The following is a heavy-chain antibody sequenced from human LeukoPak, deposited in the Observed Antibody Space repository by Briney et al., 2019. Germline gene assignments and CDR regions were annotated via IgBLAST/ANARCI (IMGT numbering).Heavy chain of an antibody. D-gene: IGHD5-24*01. CDR2: IYSGGST. J-gene: IGHJ4*02. CDR1: GFTVSSNY. V-gene: IGHV3-53*05. CDR3: AKDSSVGRWRYYFDY. Sequence: GGSLRLSCAASGFTVSSNYMSWVRQAPGKGLEWVSVIYSGGSTYYADSVKGRFTISRDNSKNTPYLQMNSLRAEDTAVYYCAKDSSVGRWRYYFDYWGQGTLVTVSS.